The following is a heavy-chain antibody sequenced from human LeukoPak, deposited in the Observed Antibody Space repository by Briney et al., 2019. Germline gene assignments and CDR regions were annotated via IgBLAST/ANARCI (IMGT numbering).Heavy chain of an antibody. CDR3: ARVEADYYDSSGYLDY. CDR1: GGSIGSYY. V-gene: IGHV4-59*12. Sequence: SETLSLTCTVSGGSIGSYYWSWMRQPPGKGLEWIGYIYYSGSTNYNPSLKSRVTISVDTSKNQFSLKLSSVTAADTAVYYCARVEADYYDSSGYLDYWGQGTLVTVSS. D-gene: IGHD3-22*01. J-gene: IGHJ4*02. CDR2: IYYSGST.